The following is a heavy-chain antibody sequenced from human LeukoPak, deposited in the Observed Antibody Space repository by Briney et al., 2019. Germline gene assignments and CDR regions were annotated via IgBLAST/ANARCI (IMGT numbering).Heavy chain of an antibody. V-gene: IGHV4-59*01. CDR1: GGSISSYY. J-gene: IGHJ6*02. CDR2: IYYSGST. D-gene: IGHD6-13*01. Sequence: SETQSLTCTVSGGSISSYYWSWIRQPPGKGLEWIGYIYYSGSTNYNPSLKSRVTISVDTSKNQFSLKLSSVTAADTAVYYCARAGYSSSWDYYYYYGMDVWGQGTTVTVSS. CDR3: ARAGYSSSWDYYYYYGMDV.